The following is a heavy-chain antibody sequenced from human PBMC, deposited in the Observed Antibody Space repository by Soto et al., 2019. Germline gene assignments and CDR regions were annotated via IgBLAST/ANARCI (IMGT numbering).Heavy chain of an antibody. V-gene: IGHV4-59*01. CDR3: ARVRCSGGSCYSPFDY. Sequence: SETLSLTCTVSGGSISSYYWSWIRQPPGKGLEWIGYIYYSGSTNYNPSLKSRVTISVDTSKNQFSLKLSSVTAADTAVYYCARVRCSGGSCYSPFDYWGQGTLVTVSS. J-gene: IGHJ4*02. CDR1: GGSISSYY. CDR2: IYYSGST. D-gene: IGHD2-15*01.